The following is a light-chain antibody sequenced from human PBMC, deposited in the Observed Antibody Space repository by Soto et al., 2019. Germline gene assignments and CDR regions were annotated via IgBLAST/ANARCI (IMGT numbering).Light chain of an antibody. Sequence: QSALTQPPSVSGSPGQSITVSCTGTSSDIGASNFVSWYQHLPGRAPKVKIFEATNRPSGVSDRFSGSKAGITASLTISGLQADDEGEYFCISYKTDDTFVFGTGTKVTVL. V-gene: IGLV2-14*01. CDR1: SSDIGASNF. CDR3: ISYKTDDTFV. CDR2: EAT. J-gene: IGLJ1*01.